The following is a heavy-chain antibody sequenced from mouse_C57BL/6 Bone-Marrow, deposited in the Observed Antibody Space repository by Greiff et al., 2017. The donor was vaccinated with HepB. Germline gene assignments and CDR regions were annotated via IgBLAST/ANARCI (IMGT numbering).Heavy chain of an antibody. CDR1: GFTFSDFY. V-gene: IGHV7-1*01. CDR2: SRNKANDYTT. Sequence: EVHLVDSGGGLVQSGRSLRLSCATSGFTFSDFYMEWVRQAPGKGLEWIAASRNKANDYTTEYSASVKGRFIVSRDTSQSILYLQMNALRAEDTAMYYCARDYYGMAYWGQGTSVTVSS. CDR3: ARDYYGMAY. J-gene: IGHJ4*01.